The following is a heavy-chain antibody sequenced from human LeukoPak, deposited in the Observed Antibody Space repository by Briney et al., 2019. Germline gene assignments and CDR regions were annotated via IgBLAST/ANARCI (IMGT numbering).Heavy chain of an antibody. CDR1: GYSISSGYY. CDR3: ARWISEGSGSYSEYYFDY. J-gene: IGHJ4*02. V-gene: IGHV4-38-2*02. D-gene: IGHD3-10*01. Sequence: SETLSLTCTVSGYSISSGYYWGWIRQPPGKGLEWIGSIYYSGSTYYNPSLKSRVTISVDTSKNQFSLKLSSVTAADTAVYYCARWISEGSGSYSEYYFDYWGQGTLVTVSS. CDR2: IYYSGST.